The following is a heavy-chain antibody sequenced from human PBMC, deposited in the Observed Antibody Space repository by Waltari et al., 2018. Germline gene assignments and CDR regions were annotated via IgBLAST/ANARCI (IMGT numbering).Heavy chain of an antibody. V-gene: IGHV4-59*08. CDR1: GGSINSLY. CDR3: ARRNQLGNWYFDL. D-gene: IGHD2-2*01. J-gene: IGHJ2*01. Sequence: QVQLQESGPGLVKPSETLSLTCTVSGGSINSLYWSWTRQPPGKGLEWIGYIFYTGSTKYNPSLQSRVTMSVDTSKNQFSLNLSSVTAADTAVYYCARRNQLGNWYFDLWGRGALVTVSS. CDR2: IFYTGST.